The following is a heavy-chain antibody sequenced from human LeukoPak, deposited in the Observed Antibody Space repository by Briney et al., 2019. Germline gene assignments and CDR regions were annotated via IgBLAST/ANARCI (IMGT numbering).Heavy chain of an antibody. CDR2: IKQDGSEK. Sequence: GESLRLSCAASGFTFSSYWMSWVRQAPGKGLEWVANIKQDGSEKYYVDSVKGRFTISRDNAKNSLYLQMNGLRAEDTAVYYCARDRIAVAQTPFDYWGQGTLVTVSS. J-gene: IGHJ4*02. D-gene: IGHD6-19*01. CDR1: GFTFSSYW. CDR3: ARDRIAVAQTPFDY. V-gene: IGHV3-7*01.